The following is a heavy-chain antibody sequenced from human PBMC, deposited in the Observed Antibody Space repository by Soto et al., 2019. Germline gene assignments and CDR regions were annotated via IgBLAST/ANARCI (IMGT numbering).Heavy chain of an antibody. CDR3: AKGFLAHQWELLVLLDY. V-gene: IGHV3-21*01. J-gene: IGHJ4*02. Sequence: LRLSCAASGFTFSSYSMNWVRQAPGKGLEWVSFISSSSSYIYYADSVKGRFTISRDNAKNSLYLQMNSLRAEDTAVYYCAKGFLAHQWELLVLLDYWGQGTLVTVSS. D-gene: IGHD1-26*01. CDR2: ISSSSSYI. CDR1: GFTFSSYS.